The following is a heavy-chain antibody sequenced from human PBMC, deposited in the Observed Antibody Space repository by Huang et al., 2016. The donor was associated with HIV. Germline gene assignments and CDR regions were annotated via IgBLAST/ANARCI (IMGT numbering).Heavy chain of an antibody. V-gene: IGHV1-2*02. J-gene: IGHJ4*02. CDR1: GYTFTGHY. Sequence: QVHLVQSGAEVRKPGASVNVSCKASGYTFTGHYMHWVRQAPGQGLEGMGWINPDSGGTKYAQKFQGRVTMTQDTSTSTAYMELSRLRSDDTAVYYCAKSWGYSYGYFYFDYWGQGTLVTVSS. CDR2: INPDSGGT. D-gene: IGHD5-18*01. CDR3: AKSWGYSYGYFYFDY.